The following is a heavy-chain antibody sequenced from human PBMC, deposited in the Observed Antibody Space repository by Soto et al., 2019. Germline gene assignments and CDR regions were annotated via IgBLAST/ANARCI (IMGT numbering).Heavy chain of an antibody. Sequence: EVQLVESGGGLVRPGESLRLSCAASGFTFTSAWINWVRQAPGKGLAWAGRIKSKTDGGTVDYGAPVKGRFTISRDDSKNTAYLQMNSLRNEDTAVYYCTTAERGGSYYSDYWRQGTLVPVSS. CDR1: GFTFTSAW. J-gene: IGHJ4*02. CDR3: TTAERGGSYYSDY. V-gene: IGHV3-15*07. CDR2: IKSKTDGGTV. D-gene: IGHD1-26*01.